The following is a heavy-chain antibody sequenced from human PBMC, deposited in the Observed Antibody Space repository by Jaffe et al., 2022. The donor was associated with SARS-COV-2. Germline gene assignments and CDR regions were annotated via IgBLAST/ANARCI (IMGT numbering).Heavy chain of an antibody. CDR1: GFIFSDYW. J-gene: IGHJ4*02. CDR2: IDKDGSDK. V-gene: IGHV3-7*01. Sequence: EVQLVESGGGLVQPGGSLRLSCVASGFIFSDYWMTWVRQTPGKGLEWLANIDKDGSDKNYVDSVKGRFTISRDNAKNSLYLQMNGLRAEDTAVYYCARARVTVAGTTDYWGQGTLVTVSS. CDR3: ARARVTVAGTTDY. D-gene: IGHD6-19*01.